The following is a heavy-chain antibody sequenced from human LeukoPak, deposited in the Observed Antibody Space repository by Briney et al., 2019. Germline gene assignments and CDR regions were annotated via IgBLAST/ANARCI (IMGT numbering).Heavy chain of an antibody. J-gene: IGHJ4*02. V-gene: IGHV4-39*01. CDR3: ASDRSGLSFCF. CDR1: GGSISSSSYY. Sequence: SETLSLTCTVSGGSISSSSYYWGWIRQPPGKGLEWIGSVYYSGSTYYNSSLQSRITISVDTSKNQFSLKLTSVTAADTAVYYCASDRSGLSFCFWGQGTLVTVSS. CDR2: VYYSGST. D-gene: IGHD3-22*01.